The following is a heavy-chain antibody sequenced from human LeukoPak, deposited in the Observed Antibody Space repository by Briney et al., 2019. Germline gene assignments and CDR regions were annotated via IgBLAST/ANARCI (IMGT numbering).Heavy chain of an antibody. CDR3: ARRVATNNYYYYYGLDV. J-gene: IGHJ6*02. D-gene: IGHD5-12*01. CDR2: IYSSGST. CDR1: GGSISSSSYC. Sequence: SETLSLTCTVSGGSISSSSYCWGWIRQPPGKGLEWIGSIYSSGSTYYNPSLKSRVTISVDTSKSQFSLKLSSVTAADTAVYYCARRVATNNYYYYYGLDVWGHGTTVTVPS. V-gene: IGHV4-39*01.